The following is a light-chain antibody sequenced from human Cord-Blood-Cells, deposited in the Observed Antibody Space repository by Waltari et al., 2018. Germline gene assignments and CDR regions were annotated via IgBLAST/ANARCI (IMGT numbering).Light chain of an antibody. J-gene: IGLJ3*02. CDR1: SSDVGSDTF. V-gene: IGLV2-23*02. CDR2: EVS. CDR3: CSYAGSSTWV. Sequence: QSALTQPPPASGPPGQPLTISCTGTSSDVGSDTFVSWYQPHPGKAPKLMIYEVSKRPSGVSNRFSGSKSGNTASLTISGLQAEDEADYYCCSYAGSSTWVFGGGTKLTVL.